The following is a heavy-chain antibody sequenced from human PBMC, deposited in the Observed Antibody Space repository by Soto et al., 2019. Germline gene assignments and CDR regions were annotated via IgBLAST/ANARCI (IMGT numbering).Heavy chain of an antibody. D-gene: IGHD1-20*01. CDR2: ISGSGGST. V-gene: IGHV3-23*01. CDR3: AKDNFVLDRPPQ. Sequence: GGSLRLSCAASGFTFSSYAMSWVRQAPGKGLEWVSAISGSGGSTYYADSVKGRFTISRDNPKITLYLQMNSLRAEDTAVYYCAKDNFVLDRPPQWGQGTLVTVSS. J-gene: IGHJ4*02. CDR1: GFTFSSYA.